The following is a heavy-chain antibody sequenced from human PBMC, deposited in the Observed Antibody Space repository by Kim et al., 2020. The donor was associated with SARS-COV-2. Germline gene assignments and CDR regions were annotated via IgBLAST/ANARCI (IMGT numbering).Heavy chain of an antibody. CDR3: ARHFDYPNGFDI. D-gene: IGHD4-17*01. V-gene: IGHV4-39*01. Sequence: YNPSRKSRVSMSGDTSKNQVSLKVSSVTAADTALYYGARHFDYPNGFDIWGQGTMVTVSS. J-gene: IGHJ3*02.